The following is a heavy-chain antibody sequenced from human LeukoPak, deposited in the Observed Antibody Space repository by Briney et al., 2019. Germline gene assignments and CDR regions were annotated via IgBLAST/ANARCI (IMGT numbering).Heavy chain of an antibody. CDR3: AKDKGRTMVRGSFDY. J-gene: IGHJ4*02. V-gene: IGHV3-23*01. CDR1: GFTFSSYA. D-gene: IGHD3-10*01. CDR2: ISGSGGST. Sequence: GGSLRLSCAASGFTFSSYAMSWVRQAPRKGLEWVSAISGSGGSTYYADSVKGRFTISRDNSKNTLYLQINSLRAGDTAVYYCAKDKGRTMVRGSFDYWGQGTLVTVSS.